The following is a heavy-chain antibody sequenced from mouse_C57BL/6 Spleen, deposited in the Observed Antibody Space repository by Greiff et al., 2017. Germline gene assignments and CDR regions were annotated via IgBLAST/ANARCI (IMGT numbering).Heavy chain of an antibody. Sequence: QVQLQQSGPELVKPGASVKISCTASGYAFSSSWMNWVKQRPGKGLEWIGRIYTGDGDTNYNGKFKGKATLTADKASSTAYMQLSSLTSEDSAVYFCARDYGSSPRFAYWGQGTLVTVSA. CDR2: IYTGDGDT. CDR1: GYAFSSSW. D-gene: IGHD1-1*01. V-gene: IGHV1-82*01. J-gene: IGHJ3*01. CDR3: ARDYGSSPRFAY.